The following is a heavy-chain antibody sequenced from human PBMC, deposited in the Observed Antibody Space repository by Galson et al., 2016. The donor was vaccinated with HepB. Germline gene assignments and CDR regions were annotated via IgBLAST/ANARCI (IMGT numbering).Heavy chain of an antibody. D-gene: IGHD3-10*01. J-gene: IGHJ5*02. Sequence: PALVKPTQTLTLTCSFSGFSLSTSGMSVSWIRQPPGKALEWLALIDWDDDKYYSTSLKTRLTISKVTSKNQVVLTMTNMDPVDTATYYCARSIYGSGSYYNQNWFDPWGQGTLVTVSS. V-gene: IGHV2-70*01. CDR3: ARSIYGSGSYYNQNWFDP. CDR1: GFSLSTSGMS. CDR2: IDWDDDK.